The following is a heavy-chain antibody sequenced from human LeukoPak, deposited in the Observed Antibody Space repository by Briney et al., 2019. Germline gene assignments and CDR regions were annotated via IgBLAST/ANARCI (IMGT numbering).Heavy chain of an antibody. CDR1: GFTFSSYA. CDR3: AKAGSSARSGYFDY. Sequence: GGSLRLSCAASGFTFSSYAMHWVRQAPGKGLEWVAVISYDGSNKYYADSVKGRFTISRDNSKNTLYLQMNSLRTEDTALYYCAKAGSSARSGYFDYWGQGTLVTVSS. CDR2: ISYDGSNK. V-gene: IGHV3-30*04. D-gene: IGHD3-22*01. J-gene: IGHJ4*02.